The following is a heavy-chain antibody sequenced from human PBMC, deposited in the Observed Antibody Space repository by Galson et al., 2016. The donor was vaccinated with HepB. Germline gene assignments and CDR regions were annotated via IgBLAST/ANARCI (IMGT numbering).Heavy chain of an antibody. CDR1: GFTFSISA. Sequence: SLRLSCAASGFTFSISAMNWVRQAPGKGLEWVSGLHTSGATYYADSVRGRFTISRDNSKNTLYLQMNSLRAEDTAVYYCARVAPSGPLDVWGQGSTVTVSS. CDR2: LHTSGAT. J-gene: IGHJ6*02. CDR3: ARVAPSGPLDV. V-gene: IGHV3-23*01.